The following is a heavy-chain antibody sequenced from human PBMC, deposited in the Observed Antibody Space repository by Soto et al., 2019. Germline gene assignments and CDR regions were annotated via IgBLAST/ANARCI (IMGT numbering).Heavy chain of an antibody. CDR3: TTVSTAMVFRYYYYGMDV. Sequence: PGGSLRLSCAASGFTFSNAWMNWVRQAPGKGLEWVGRIKSKTDGGTTDYAAPVKGRFTISRDDSKNTLYLQMNSLKTEDTAVYYCTTVSTAMVFRYYYYGMDVWGQGTTVTVSS. V-gene: IGHV3-15*07. CDR1: GFTFSNAW. D-gene: IGHD5-18*01. J-gene: IGHJ6*02. CDR2: IKSKTDGGTT.